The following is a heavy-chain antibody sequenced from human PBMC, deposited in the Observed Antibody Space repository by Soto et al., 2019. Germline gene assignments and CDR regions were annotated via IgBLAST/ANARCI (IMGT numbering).Heavy chain of an antibody. CDR1: RGSITSSSYY. V-gene: IGHV4-39*02. Sequence: SETLSLTCTVSRGSITSSSYYWGWIRQPPGKGLEWIGSIDYSGTTYHNPSLKSQVTISVDTSKNHFSLKLTSVTAADTAVYYCARPGGSGWFYFDSWGQGSQVT. CDR2: IDYSGTT. D-gene: IGHD6-13*01. J-gene: IGHJ4*02. CDR3: ARPGGSGWFYFDS.